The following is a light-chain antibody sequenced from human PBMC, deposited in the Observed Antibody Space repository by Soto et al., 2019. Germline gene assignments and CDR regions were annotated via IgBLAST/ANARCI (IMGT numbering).Light chain of an antibody. V-gene: IGKV1-39*01. CDR3: QQSYSTPPT. CDR2: AAS. Sequence: DIHMTQSPSSLSASIGDRVTITSRASQSISSYLNWYQQKPGKAPKLLIYAASSLQSGVPSRFSGSGSGTDFTLTISSLQPEDFATYYCQQSYSTPPTFGQGTKVDIK. J-gene: IGKJ1*01. CDR1: QSISSY.